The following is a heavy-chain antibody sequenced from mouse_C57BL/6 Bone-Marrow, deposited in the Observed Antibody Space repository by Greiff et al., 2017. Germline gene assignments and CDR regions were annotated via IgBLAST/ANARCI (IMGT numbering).Heavy chain of an antibody. V-gene: IGHV1-85*01. CDR2: IYPRDGST. CDR3: ARAALITPYWYFDV. J-gene: IGHJ1*03. Sequence: VQLQQSGPELVKPGASVKLSCKASGYTFTSYDINWVKQRPGQGLEWIGWIYPRDGSTKYNEKFKGTATLTVDTSSSTAYMELHSLTSEDAAVYYCARAALITPYWYFDVWGTGTTVTVSS. CDR1: GYTFTSYD. D-gene: IGHD2-4*01.